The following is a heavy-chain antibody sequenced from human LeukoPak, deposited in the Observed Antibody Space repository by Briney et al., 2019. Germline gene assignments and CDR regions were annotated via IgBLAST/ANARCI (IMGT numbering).Heavy chain of an antibody. V-gene: IGHV4-59*12. D-gene: IGHD4-17*01. CDR3: ARGTMTTVTYYFDY. Sequence: PSETLSLTCTVSGGFISSYYWSWIRQPPGKGREWIGYIYYSGSTNYNPSLKSRVTISVDTSKNQFSLKLSPVTAADTAVYYCARGTMTTVTYYFDYWGQGTLVTVSS. J-gene: IGHJ4*02. CDR1: GGFISSYY. CDR2: IYYSGST.